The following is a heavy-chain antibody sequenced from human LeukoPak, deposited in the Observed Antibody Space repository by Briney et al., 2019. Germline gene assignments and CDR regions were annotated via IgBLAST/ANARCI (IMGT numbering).Heavy chain of an antibody. D-gene: IGHD2-8*01. CDR3: TTDFQSAYCPNGVCYFPY. J-gene: IGHJ4*02. CDR2: IKSKSDGGAT. V-gene: IGHV3-15*01. Sequence: GGSLRLSCAASGFTFSNAWMSWVRQAPGKGLEWVGRIKSKSDGGATDYAAPGKGRFTIARDDSKNTLYLQITSLKTEDTGIYYCTTDFQSAYCPNGVCYFPYWGQGTLVTVSS. CDR1: GFTFSNAW.